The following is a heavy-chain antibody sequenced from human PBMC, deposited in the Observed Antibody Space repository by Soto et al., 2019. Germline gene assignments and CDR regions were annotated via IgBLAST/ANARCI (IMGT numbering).Heavy chain of an antibody. D-gene: IGHD3-9*01. CDR1: GFTFSSYW. CDR2: IKQDGSEK. V-gene: IGHV3-7*01. Sequence: PGESLKISCAASGFTFSSYWMSWVRQAPGKGLEWVANIKQDGSEKYYVDSVKGRFTISRDNAKNSLYLQMNSLRAEDTAVYYCARLAYSSTDYDILSGYYYADAFDIWGQGTMVTVSS. J-gene: IGHJ3*02. CDR3: ARLAYSSTDYDILSGYYYADAFDI.